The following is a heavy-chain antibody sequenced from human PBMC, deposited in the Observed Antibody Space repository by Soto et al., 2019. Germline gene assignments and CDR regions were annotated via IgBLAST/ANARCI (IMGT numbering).Heavy chain of an antibody. Sequence: SETLSLTCTVSGGSISSSSYYWGWIRQPPGKGLEWIGSIYYSGSTYYNPSLKSRVTISVDTSKNQFSLKLSSVTAADTAVYYCASASSLGRLDYWGQGTLVTVSS. J-gene: IGHJ4*02. CDR2: IYYSGST. CDR1: GGSISSSSYY. D-gene: IGHD2-2*01. CDR3: ASASSLGRLDY. V-gene: IGHV4-39*01.